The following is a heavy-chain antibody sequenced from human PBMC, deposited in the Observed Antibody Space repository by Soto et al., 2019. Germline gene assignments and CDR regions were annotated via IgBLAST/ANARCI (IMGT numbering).Heavy chain of an antibody. J-gene: IGHJ4*02. D-gene: IGHD4-17*01. Sequence: PSETLSLTCTVSGGSISSGGYYWSWIRQHPGKGLEWTGYIYYSGSTYYNPSLKSRVTISVDTSKNQFSLKLSSVTAADTAVYYCARDGDYGDFISPYFDYWGQGTLVTVSS. CDR3: ARDGDYGDFISPYFDY. V-gene: IGHV4-31*03. CDR2: IYYSGST. CDR1: GGSISSGGYY.